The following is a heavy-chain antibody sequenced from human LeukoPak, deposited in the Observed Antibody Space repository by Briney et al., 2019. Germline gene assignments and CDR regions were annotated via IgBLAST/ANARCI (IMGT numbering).Heavy chain of an antibody. J-gene: IGHJ4*02. CDR2: IYYSGST. CDR1: GASISGYY. D-gene: IGHD6-19*01. V-gene: IGHV4-39*01. Sequence: SETLSLTCTVSGASISGYYWGWIRQPPGKGLEWIGSIYYSGSTYYNPSLKSRVTISIDTSKNQFSLKLSSVTTADTAVYYCATSTSGWYSDYWGQGALVTVSS. CDR3: ATSTSGWYSDY.